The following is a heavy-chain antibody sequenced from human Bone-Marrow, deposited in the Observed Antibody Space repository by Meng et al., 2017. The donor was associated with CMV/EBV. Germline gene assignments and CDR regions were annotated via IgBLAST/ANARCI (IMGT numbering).Heavy chain of an antibody. CDR1: GFTFDDYA. CDR2: ISWNSGSI. Sequence: SLKISCAASGFTFDDYAMHWVQQAPGKGLEWVSGISWNSGSIGYADSVKGRFTISRDNAKNSLYLQMNSLRAEDTALYYCAKDMDPRGYYGMDVWGQGTTVTVSS. J-gene: IGHJ6*02. CDR3: AKDMDPRGYYGMDV. V-gene: IGHV3-9*01. D-gene: IGHD3/OR15-3a*01.